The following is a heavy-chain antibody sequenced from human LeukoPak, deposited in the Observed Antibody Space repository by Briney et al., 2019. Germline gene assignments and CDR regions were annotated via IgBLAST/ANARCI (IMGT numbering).Heavy chain of an antibody. J-gene: IGHJ4*02. CDR3: AKSGTRSSWSPRVKTYLDY. CDR1: GFIFSTSW. CDR2: INLDGSEK. V-gene: IGHV3-7*01. D-gene: IGHD6-13*01. Sequence: GGSLRLSCTASGFIFSTSWMTWVRQAPGKGLEWVANINLDGSEKYYVDSVKGRFTISRDNAKKSLYLQMNSLRAEVTAVYYCAKSGTRSSWSPRVKTYLDYWGQGTLVTVSS.